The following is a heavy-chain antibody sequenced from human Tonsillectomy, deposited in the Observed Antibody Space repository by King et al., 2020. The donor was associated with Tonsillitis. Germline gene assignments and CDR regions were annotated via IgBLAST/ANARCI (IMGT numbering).Heavy chain of an antibody. CDR1: EFTFSAYA. CDR2: ISGNGGST. D-gene: IGHD4-23*01. CDR3: EKAIYGGNAWGVFDY. J-gene: IGHJ4*02. Sequence: VQLVESGGGLVQPGGSLRLSCSASEFTFSAYAMHWVRQAPGKGLEYVSGISGNGGSTYYTDSVKGRFTISRDNSKNTLYLQMTSLRADDTAVYHCEKAIYGGNAWGVFDYWGQGTLVTVSS. V-gene: IGHV3-64D*06.